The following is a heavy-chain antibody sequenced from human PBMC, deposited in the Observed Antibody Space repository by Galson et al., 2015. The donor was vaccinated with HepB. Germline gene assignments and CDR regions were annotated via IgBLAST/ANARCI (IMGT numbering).Heavy chain of an antibody. D-gene: IGHD3-10*01. Sequence: SLRLSCAASGFTVSSNYMSWVRQAPGKGLEWVSVIYXXGSTYYADSVKGRFTISRDNSKNTLYLQMNSLRAEDTAVYYCARVIGEYYSXXDYWGQGTLVTVSS. CDR1: GFTVSSNY. V-gene: IGHV3-53*01. J-gene: IGHJ4*02. CDR2: IYXXGST. CDR3: ARVIGEYYSXXDY.